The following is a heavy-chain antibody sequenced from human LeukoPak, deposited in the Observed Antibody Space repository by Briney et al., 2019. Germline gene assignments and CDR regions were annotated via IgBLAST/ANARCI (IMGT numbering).Heavy chain of an antibody. CDR1: GGSFSGYY. CDR3: AVHCSSTSCPPSYYYMDV. D-gene: IGHD2-2*01. V-gene: IGHV4-34*01. CDR2: INHSGST. J-gene: IGHJ6*03. Sequence: SETLSLTCAVYGGSFSGYYWSWIRQPPGKGLEWIGEINHSGSTNYNPSLKSRVTISVDTSKDQFSLKLSSVTAADTAVYYCAVHCSSTSCPPSYYYMDVWGKGTTVTVSS.